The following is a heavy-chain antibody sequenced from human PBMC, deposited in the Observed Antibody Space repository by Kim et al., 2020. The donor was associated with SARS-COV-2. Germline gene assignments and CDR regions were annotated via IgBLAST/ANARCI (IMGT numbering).Heavy chain of an antibody. Sequence: KGLEGIGEIYHSGSTNYIPSLKSRVTISVDKSKNQFSLKLSSVTAADTAVYYCARAVWFGELLDYYFDYWGQGTLVTVSS. D-gene: IGHD3-10*01. V-gene: IGHV4-4*02. CDR2: IYHSGST. CDR3: ARAVWFGELLDYYFDY. J-gene: IGHJ4*02.